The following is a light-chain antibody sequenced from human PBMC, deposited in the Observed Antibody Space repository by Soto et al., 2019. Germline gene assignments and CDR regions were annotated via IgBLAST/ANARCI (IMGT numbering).Light chain of an antibody. V-gene: IGKV3-11*01. Sequence: EIVLTQSADTLYLSRGERATLSCRASQSVSSSLAWYPQKPGQAPRLLIYDASNRATGIPATFSGSGSGTDFTLSISSLGPEDCAGDCCQQCSNWPPEVTFGPVTKVDIK. CDR2: DAS. CDR1: QSVSSS. CDR3: QQCSNWPPEVT. J-gene: IGKJ3*01.